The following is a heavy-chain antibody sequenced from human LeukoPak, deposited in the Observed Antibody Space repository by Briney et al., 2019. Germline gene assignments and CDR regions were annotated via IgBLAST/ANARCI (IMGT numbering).Heavy chain of an antibody. D-gene: IGHD6-6*01. CDR2: IRSKAYGGTT. CDR3: TRDIEYSSSSRVY. V-gene: IGHV3-49*03. Sequence: PGGSLRLSCTASGFTFGDYAMSWFRQAPGKGLEWVGFIRSKAYGGTTEYAASVKGRFTISRDDSKGIAYLQMNSLKTEDTAVYYCTRDIEYSSSSRVYWGQGTLVTVSS. J-gene: IGHJ4*01. CDR1: GFTFGDYA.